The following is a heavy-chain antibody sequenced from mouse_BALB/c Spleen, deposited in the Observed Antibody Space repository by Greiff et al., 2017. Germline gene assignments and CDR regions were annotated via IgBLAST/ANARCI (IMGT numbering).Heavy chain of an antibody. V-gene: IGHV1-7*01. D-gene: IGHD4-1*02. J-gene: IGHJ2*01. CDR2: INPSTGYT. Sequence: AQLQQSGAELAKPGASVKMSCKASGYTFTSYWMHWVKQRPGQGLEWIGYINPSTGYTEYNQKFKDKATLTADKSSSTAYMQLSSLTSEDSAVYYCARSTFDYWGQGTTLTVSS. CDR1: GYTFTSYW. CDR3: ARSTFDY.